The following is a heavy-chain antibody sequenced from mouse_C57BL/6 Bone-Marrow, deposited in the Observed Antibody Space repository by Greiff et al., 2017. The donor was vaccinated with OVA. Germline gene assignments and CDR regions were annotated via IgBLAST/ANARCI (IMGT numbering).Heavy chain of an antibody. CDR2: IDPNSGGT. Sequence: QVQLQQPGAELVKPGASVKLSCKASGYTFTSYWMHWVKQRPGQGLEWIGMIDPNSGGTKYNEKFKSKATLTVDKPSSTAYMQLSSLTSEDSAVYYCARGPYYAMDYWGQGTSVTVSS. CDR3: ARGPYYAMDY. V-gene: IGHV1-64*01. J-gene: IGHJ4*01. CDR1: GYTFTSYW.